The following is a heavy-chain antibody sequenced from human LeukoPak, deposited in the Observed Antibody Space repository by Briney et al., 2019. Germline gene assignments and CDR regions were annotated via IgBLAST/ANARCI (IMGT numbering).Heavy chain of an antibody. V-gene: IGHV1-2*02. CDR2: INPNSGGT. D-gene: IGHD6-13*01. CDR3: ARKISSSWYGLDY. Sequence: ASVKVSCKASGYTFTGYYMHWVRQAPGQGLEWMGWINPNSGGTNYAQKFQGRVTMTRDTSISTAYMELSRLRSDDTAVYYCARKISSSWYGLDYWGQGTLVTVSS. J-gene: IGHJ4*02. CDR1: GYTFTGYY.